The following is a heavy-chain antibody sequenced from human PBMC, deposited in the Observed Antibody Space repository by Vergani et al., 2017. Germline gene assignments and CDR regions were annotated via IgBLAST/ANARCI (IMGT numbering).Heavy chain of an antibody. D-gene: IGHD3-16*01. CDR2: IYNSGNG. Sequence: QMQLQESGPGLVKASETLSLTCTVSGDSIISRSYYWGWIRLPPGKGLEWIGSIYNSGNGDSSSSLKSRVTISADTSKNQFSLRLTSVTAADTAVYYCASGKYYSDSTSHFRGRYFDVWGRGTLVTVPS. CDR3: ASGKYYSDSTSHFRGRYFDV. V-gene: IGHV4-39*01. J-gene: IGHJ2*01. CDR1: GDSIISRSYY.